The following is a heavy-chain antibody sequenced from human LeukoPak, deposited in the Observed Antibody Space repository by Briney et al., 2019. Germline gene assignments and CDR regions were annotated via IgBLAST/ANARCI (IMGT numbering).Heavy chain of an antibody. CDR3: ASLSAANYGMDV. J-gene: IGHJ6*02. CDR1: SGSVTTNF. V-gene: IGHV4-59*02. CDR2: IYYTRST. D-gene: IGHD2-2*01. Sequence: KSSETLSLTCTVISGSVTTNFWSWIRQPPGKGLEWIGYIYYTRSTTYNPSLKGRVTISVDTSKNQFSLKLSSVTAADTAVYYCASLSAANYGMDVWGQGTTVTVSS.